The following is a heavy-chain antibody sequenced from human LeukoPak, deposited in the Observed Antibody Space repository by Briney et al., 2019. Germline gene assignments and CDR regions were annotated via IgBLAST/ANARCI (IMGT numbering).Heavy chain of an antibody. V-gene: IGHV3-21*05. D-gene: IGHD2-15*01. CDR3: ARDIERAWYFDL. CDR1: GFTLSRYS. Sequence: GGSLRLSCAASGFTLSRYSMNWVRQAPGKGLEWVSYISSSSTFTNYADSVKGRFTISRDNAKNSLYLQMNSLRAEDTAVYYCARDIERAWYFDLWGRGTLVTVSS. J-gene: IGHJ2*01. CDR2: ISSSSTFT.